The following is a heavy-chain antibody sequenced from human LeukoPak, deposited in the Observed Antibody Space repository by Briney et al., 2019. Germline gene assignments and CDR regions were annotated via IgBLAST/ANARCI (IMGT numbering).Heavy chain of an antibody. D-gene: IGHD3-3*01. J-gene: IGHJ4*02. V-gene: IGHV1-69*05. CDR1: GYTFTSYG. CDR2: IIPIFGTA. CDR3: ARDRRGSGYYSL. Sequence: SVKVSCKASGYTFTSYGISWVRQAPGQGLEWMGGIIPIFGTANYAQKFQGRVTITTDESTSTAYMELSSLRSEDTAVYYCARDRRGSGYYSLWGQGTLVTVSS.